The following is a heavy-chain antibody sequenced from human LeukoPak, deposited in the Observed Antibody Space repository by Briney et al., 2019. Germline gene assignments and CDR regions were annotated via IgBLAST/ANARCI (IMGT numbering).Heavy chain of an antibody. CDR3: AKVASTTRRHDAFDI. CDR1: GFTFNAYN. D-gene: IGHD1-1*01. Sequence: ASVKVSCKASGFTFNAYNIHWVRQAPGQGLEWMGRINPESGGGNYAQKFQGRVTMTRDMSISTAYMELSRLRSDDTAVYYCAKVASTTRRHDAFDIWGQGTLVTVSS. J-gene: IGHJ3*02. V-gene: IGHV1-2*06. CDR2: INPESGGG.